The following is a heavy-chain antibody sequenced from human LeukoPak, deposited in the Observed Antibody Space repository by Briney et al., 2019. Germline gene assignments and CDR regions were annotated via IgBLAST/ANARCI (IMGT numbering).Heavy chain of an antibody. CDR2: IYYSGST. CDR1: GGSISSSSYY. J-gene: IGHJ4*02. Sequence: SETLSLTCTVSGGSISSSSYYWGWVRQPPGKGLVWIGSIYYSGSTYYNPSLKSRVTISVDTSKNQFSLKLSSVTAADTAVYYCARPLLYDSSGYYAFDYWGQGTLVTVSS. V-gene: IGHV4-39*01. CDR3: ARPLLYDSSGYYAFDY. D-gene: IGHD3-22*01.